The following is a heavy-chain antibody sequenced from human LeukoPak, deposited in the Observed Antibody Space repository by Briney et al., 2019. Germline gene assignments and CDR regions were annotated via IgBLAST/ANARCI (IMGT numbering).Heavy chain of an antibody. CDR2: IYTSGST. Sequence: SQTLSLTCTVSGGSISSGSYYWRWIRQPAGKGLEWIERIYTSGSTNYNPSLKSRVTISVDTSKNPFSLKLSSVTAADTAVYYCARERKDGYNFDPIYYFDYWGQGTLVTVSS. D-gene: IGHD5-24*01. J-gene: IGHJ4*02. V-gene: IGHV4-61*02. CDR1: GGSISSGSYY. CDR3: ARERKDGYNFDPIYYFDY.